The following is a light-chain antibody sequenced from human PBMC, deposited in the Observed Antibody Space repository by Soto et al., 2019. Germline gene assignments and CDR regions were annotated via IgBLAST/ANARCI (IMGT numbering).Light chain of an antibody. CDR2: GAS. CDR1: QSIKSN. J-gene: IGKJ1*01. Sequence: EIVMTQSPATLSVSPGERVTLSCRASQSIKSNLAWYQQKFGQAPRLLIYGASTRATGVPARFSGSGSGTEFTLTISSLQSEYFAVYYCQHYNNWPPWTFGQGTKVEI. V-gene: IGKV3-15*01. CDR3: QHYNNWPPWT.